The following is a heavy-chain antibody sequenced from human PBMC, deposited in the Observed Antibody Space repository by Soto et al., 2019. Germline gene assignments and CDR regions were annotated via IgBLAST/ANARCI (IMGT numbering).Heavy chain of an antibody. CDR1: GFSFNEAW. CDR2: IKTSAGGGAT. Sequence: EVQLVESAGGLVKPGGSLRLSCVASGFSFNEAWMNWVRQAPGEGLEWVGRIKTSAGGGATDYAVPVQGRFTISRYESKISLYLRMNILTTEDSAIYYCTTGSVEGIWGQGITVTVSS. J-gene: IGHJ6*02. CDR3: TTGSVEGI. V-gene: IGHV3-15*07. D-gene: IGHD2-15*01.